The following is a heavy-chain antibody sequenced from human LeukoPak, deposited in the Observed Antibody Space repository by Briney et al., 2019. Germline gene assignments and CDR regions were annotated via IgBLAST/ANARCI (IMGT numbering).Heavy chain of an antibody. J-gene: IGHJ4*02. CDR2: ISAYNGNT. CDR3: ARDHYSSSWSPDRFDY. Sequence: ASVKVSCKASGYTFTSYGISWVRQAPGQGLVWMGWISAYNGNTNYAQKLQGRVTMTTDTSTSTAYMELRSLRSDDTAVYYCARDHYSSSWSPDRFDYWGQGTLVAVSS. D-gene: IGHD6-13*01. CDR1: GYTFTSYG. V-gene: IGHV1-18*01.